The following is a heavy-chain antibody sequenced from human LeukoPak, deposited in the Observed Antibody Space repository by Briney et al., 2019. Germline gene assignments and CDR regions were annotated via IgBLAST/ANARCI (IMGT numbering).Heavy chain of an antibody. CDR3: ARDSDLGWAVAVTAPFDY. D-gene: IGHD6-19*01. CDR1: GYTFTSYG. Sequence: ASVKVSCKASGYTFTSYGISWVRQAPGQGLEWMGWISAYNGNTNYAQKLQGGVTMTTDTSTSTAYMELRSLRSDDTAVYYCARDSDLGWAVAVTAPFDYWGQGTLVTVSS. J-gene: IGHJ4*02. V-gene: IGHV1-18*01. CDR2: ISAYNGNT.